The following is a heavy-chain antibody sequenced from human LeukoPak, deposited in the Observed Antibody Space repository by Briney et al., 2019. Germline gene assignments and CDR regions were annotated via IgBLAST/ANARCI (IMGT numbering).Heavy chain of an antibody. Sequence: GGSLRLSCAASGFIFSRYEMNWVRQAPGKGLEWISYITSSGSTKFYADSVKGRFTISRDNAKSSLSLQMNSLTAADTGVYFCAREWKYHDLWGQGTLVTVSS. CDR1: GFIFSRYE. J-gene: IGHJ4*02. V-gene: IGHV3-48*03. CDR3: AREWKYHDL. CDR2: ITSSGSTK. D-gene: IGHD2-2*01.